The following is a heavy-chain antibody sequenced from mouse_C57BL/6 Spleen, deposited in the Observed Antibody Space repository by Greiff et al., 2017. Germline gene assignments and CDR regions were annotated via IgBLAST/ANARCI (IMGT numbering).Heavy chain of an antibody. CDR1: GYTFTSYW. V-gene: IGHV1-52*01. CDR2: IDPSDSET. Sequence: VQLQQPGAELVRPGSSVKLSCKASGYTFTSYWMHWVKQRPIQGLEWIGNIDPSDSETHYNQKFKDKATLTVDKSSSTAYMQLSSLTSEDSAVYDCARGEGPYYFDYWGQGTTLTVSS. CDR3: ARGEGPYYFDY. J-gene: IGHJ2*01.